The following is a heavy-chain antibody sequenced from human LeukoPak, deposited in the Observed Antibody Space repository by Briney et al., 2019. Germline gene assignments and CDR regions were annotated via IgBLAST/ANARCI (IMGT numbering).Heavy chain of an antibody. J-gene: IGHJ4*02. Sequence: PSETLSLTCAVYGDSFSGYYWSWIRQPPGKGWKGSEEVNHSGGTNYNPSLKSRLTISVNTPKNQSILKLSSVTAADTAVYYCARGQKVETAMIPFIDYWGQGTPAT. CDR2: VNHSGGT. CDR1: GDSFSGYY. V-gene: IGHV4-34*01. D-gene: IGHD5-18*01. CDR3: ARGQKVETAMIPFIDY.